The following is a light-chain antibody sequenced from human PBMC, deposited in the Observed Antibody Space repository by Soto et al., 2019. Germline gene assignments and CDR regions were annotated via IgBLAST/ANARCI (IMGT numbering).Light chain of an antibody. CDR3: IQALRSPWT. V-gene: IGKV2-28*01. J-gene: IGKJ1*01. CDR1: QSLLNSNGNNY. CDR2: LGS. Sequence: DIVMTQFPLSLPVTPGEPASISCTSSQSLLNSNGNNYLDWYLQKPGQSPQLLIHLGSKRASGVXDXXRSSGSSISVTLILSRVEAEDVGVYSCIQALRSPWTFGQRTK.